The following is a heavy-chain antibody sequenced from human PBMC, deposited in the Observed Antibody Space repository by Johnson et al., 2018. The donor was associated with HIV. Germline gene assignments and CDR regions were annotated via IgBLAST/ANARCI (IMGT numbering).Heavy chain of an antibody. CDR3: AKGAVAGINEAFDI. CDR1: GFTFDDYT. CDR2: ISWDGGST. D-gene: IGHD6-19*01. V-gene: IGHV3-43*01. Sequence: VQLVESGGVVVQPGGSLRLSCAASGFTFDDYTMHWVRQAPGKGLEWVSLISWDGGSTYYADSVKGRFTISRDNSKNSLYLQMNSLRTEDTALDYCAKGAVAGINEAFDIWGQGTMVTVSS. J-gene: IGHJ3*02.